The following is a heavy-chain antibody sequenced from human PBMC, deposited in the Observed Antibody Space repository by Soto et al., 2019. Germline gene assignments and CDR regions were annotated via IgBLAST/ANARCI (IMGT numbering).Heavy chain of an antibody. V-gene: IGHV3-30*03. J-gene: IGHJ3*02. Sequence: VQLVESGGGLVKPGGSLRLSCAASGFTFSSYSMNWVRQAPGKGLEWVAVISYDGSNKYYADSVKGRFTISRDNSKNTLYLQMNSLRAEDTAVYYCARGSTEGIVVVPAAIGRAFDIWGQGTMVTVSS. CDR2: ISYDGSNK. D-gene: IGHD2-2*02. CDR3: ARGSTEGIVVVPAAIGRAFDI. CDR1: GFTFSSYS.